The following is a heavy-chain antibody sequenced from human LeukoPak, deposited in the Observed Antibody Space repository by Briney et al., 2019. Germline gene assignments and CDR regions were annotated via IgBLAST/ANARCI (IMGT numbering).Heavy chain of an antibody. V-gene: IGHV3-23*01. CDR3: VKDRPCDGCMPMDA. CDR1: GFTFSDYS. J-gene: IGHJ6*02. Sequence: GGSLRLSCAASGFTFSDYSMSWVRQVPGESLERVSGIGRFGYTYLADPVKGRFTIYRDNSKSTVYLQMNSLRAEDTAIYYRVKDRPCDGCMPMDAWGQGTTVTVSS. D-gene: IGHD5-24*01. CDR2: IGRFGYT.